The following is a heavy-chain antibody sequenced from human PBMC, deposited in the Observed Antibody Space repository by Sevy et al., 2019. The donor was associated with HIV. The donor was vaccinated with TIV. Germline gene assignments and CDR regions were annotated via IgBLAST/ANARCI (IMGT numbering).Heavy chain of an antibody. CDR1: GFTFSSYS. CDR2: ISSSSSYI. D-gene: IGHD3-3*01. Sequence: GGSLRLSCAASGFTFSSYSMNWVRQAPGKGLEWVSSISSSSSYIYYADSVKGRFTISRDNAKNSLYLQMNSLRAEDTAVYYCARGAGRIPIFGVVIMAPGDYWGQGTLVTVSS. V-gene: IGHV3-21*01. CDR3: ARGAGRIPIFGVVIMAPGDY. J-gene: IGHJ4*02.